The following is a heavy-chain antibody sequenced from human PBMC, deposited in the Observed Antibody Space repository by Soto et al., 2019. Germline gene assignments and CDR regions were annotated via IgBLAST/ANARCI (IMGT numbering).Heavy chain of an antibody. CDR1: GFTFTTYW. CDR2: IRQDGGAQ. D-gene: IGHD3-10*01. J-gene: IGHJ5*02. V-gene: IGHV3-7*03. Sequence: EEQLVESGGGLAQPGGSLRLSCVASGFTFTTYWMSWVRQAPGKGLEWVANIRQDGGAQYYVDSVKGRFTISRDNAKNSVYLQMDSLGVEDTAVYYCVRGGHGSGSYLGSSWGQGILVTVSS. CDR3: VRGGHGSGSYLGSS.